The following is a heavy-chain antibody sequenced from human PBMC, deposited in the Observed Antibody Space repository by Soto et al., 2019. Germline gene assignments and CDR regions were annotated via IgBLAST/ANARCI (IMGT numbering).Heavy chain of an antibody. Sequence: GASVKVSCKASGGTFSSYAISWVRQAPGQGLEWMGGLIPIFGTANYAQKFQGRVTITADESTSTAYMELSSLRSEDTAVYYCARDSAAAGTYNWFDPWGQGTLVTVPQ. J-gene: IGHJ5*02. CDR3: ARDSAAAGTYNWFDP. V-gene: IGHV1-69*13. D-gene: IGHD6-13*01. CDR2: LIPIFGTA. CDR1: GGTFSSYA.